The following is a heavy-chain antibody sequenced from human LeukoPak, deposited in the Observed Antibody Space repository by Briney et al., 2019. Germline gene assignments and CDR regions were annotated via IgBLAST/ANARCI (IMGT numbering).Heavy chain of an antibody. J-gene: IGHJ6*03. CDR1: GFTFSSYA. CDR2: ISYDGSNK. V-gene: IGHV3-30*04. Sequence: PGGSLRLSCAAYGFTFSSYAMHWVRQAPGKGLEWVAVISYDGSNKYYPDSVKGRFTISRDNSKNTLYLQMNSLRAEDTAMYYCARDRRDGTDIYYSYYYYMDVWGRGTTVTVSS. D-gene: IGHD1-1*01. CDR3: ARDRRDGTDIYYSYYYYMDV.